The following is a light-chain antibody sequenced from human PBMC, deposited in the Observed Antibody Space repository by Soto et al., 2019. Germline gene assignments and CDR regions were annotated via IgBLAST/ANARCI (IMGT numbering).Light chain of an antibody. CDR2: GAS. CDR3: QQYGTSPPWT. V-gene: IGKV3-20*01. J-gene: IGKJ1*01. Sequence: EIVLTHSPATLSLSPGERATLSCRASQTVSSSYLAWYQQKPGQPPRLLIYGASSRATGIPDRFSGSGSGTDFTLIVSRLEPEDFAVYYCQQYGTSPPWTFGQGTKVDIK. CDR1: QTVSSSY.